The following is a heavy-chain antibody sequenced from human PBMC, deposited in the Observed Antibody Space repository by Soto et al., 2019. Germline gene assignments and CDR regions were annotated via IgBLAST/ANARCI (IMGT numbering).Heavy chain of an antibody. CDR2: ISGSGGST. V-gene: IGHV3-23*01. Sequence: EVQLLESGGGLVQPGGSLRLSCAASGFTFSSYAMSWVRQAPGKGLEWVSAISGSGGSTYYADSVKGRFTISGDNSKNTLYLQMNSLRAEDTAVYYCAKAPKDNWRYFDYWGQGTLVTVSS. CDR3: AKAPKDNWRYFDY. D-gene: IGHD1-20*01. CDR1: GFTFSSYA. J-gene: IGHJ4*02.